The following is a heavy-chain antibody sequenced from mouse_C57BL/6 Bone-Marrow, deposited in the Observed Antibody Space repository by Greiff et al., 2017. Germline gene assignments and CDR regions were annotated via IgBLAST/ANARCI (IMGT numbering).Heavy chain of an antibody. CDR2: ISSGGSYT. CDR1: GFTFSSYG. V-gene: IGHV5-6*01. D-gene: IGHD2-4*01. CDR3: ARDDGIYYDYDGAWFAY. Sequence: EVQLVESGGDLVKPGGSLKLSCAASGFTFSSYGMSWVRQTPDKRLEWVATISSGGSYTYYPDSVKGRFTLSRDNAKNTLYLQVSSLKSEDTAMYYCARDDGIYYDYDGAWFAYWGQGTLVTVAA. J-gene: IGHJ3*01.